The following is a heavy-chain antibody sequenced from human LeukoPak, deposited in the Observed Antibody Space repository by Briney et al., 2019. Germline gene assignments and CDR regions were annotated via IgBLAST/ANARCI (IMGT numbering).Heavy chain of an antibody. CDR2: ISSNGDNT. CDR1: FSTYV. Sequence: FSTYVMXWVRQAXGKGLEYFSAISSNGDNTYYADSVKGRFTISRDNSKNTLYLQMSSLRADDTAVYYCVRGTGYWGQGTLVTVSS. V-gene: IGHV3-64D*06. CDR3: VRGTGY. J-gene: IGHJ4*02.